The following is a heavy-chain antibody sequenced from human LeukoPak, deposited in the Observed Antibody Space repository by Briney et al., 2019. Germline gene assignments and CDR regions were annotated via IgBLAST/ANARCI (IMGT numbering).Heavy chain of an antibody. CDR1: GFTFSDYY. V-gene: IGHV3-11*01. CDR2: ISRTGGTL. Sequence: GGSLRLSCAASGFTFSDYYMSWIRQAPGKGLEWVSYISRTGGTLYYADSVKGRFSVSRDNAKNSLYLQMDSLRVEDTAVYYCARDENFFDYWGQGTLVTVSS. CDR3: ARDENFFDY. J-gene: IGHJ4*02.